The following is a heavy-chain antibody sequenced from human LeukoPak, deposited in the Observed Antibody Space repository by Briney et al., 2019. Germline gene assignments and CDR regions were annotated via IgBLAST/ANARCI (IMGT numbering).Heavy chain of an antibody. V-gene: IGHV4-30-2*01. CDR2: IYHSGST. D-gene: IGHD5-18*01. J-gene: IGHJ4*02. CDR3: ARVREGLDTAMVREYYFGY. Sequence: PSQTLSLTCTVSGGSISSGGYSWSWIRQPPGKGLEWIGYIYHSGSTHYNPSLKSRVTISVDRSKNQFSLKLSSVTAADTAVYYCARVREGLDTAMVREYYFGYWGQGTLVTVSS. CDR1: GGSISSGGYS.